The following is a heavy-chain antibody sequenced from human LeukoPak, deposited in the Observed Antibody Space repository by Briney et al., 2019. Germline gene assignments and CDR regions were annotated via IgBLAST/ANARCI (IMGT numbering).Heavy chain of an antibody. D-gene: IGHD3-10*01. CDR1: GFTFDDYA. CDR3: AKDIYAYGSGSYIVPFDY. CDR2: ISWNSGSI. Sequence: GRSLRLSCAASGFTFDDYAMHWVRQAPGKGLEWVSGISWNSGSIGYADSVKGRFTISRDNAKNSLYLQMSSLRAEDTALYYCAKDIYAYGSGSYIVPFDYWGQGTLVTVSS. V-gene: IGHV3-9*01. J-gene: IGHJ4*02.